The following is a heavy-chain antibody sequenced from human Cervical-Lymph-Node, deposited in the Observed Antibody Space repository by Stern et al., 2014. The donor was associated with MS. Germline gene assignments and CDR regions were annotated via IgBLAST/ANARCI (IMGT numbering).Heavy chain of an antibody. D-gene: IGHD3-10*01. CDR1: GFSLSTSGMC. V-gene: IGHV2-70*15. CDR2: IDWDDDK. Sequence: QIPLKESGPALVRPTQTLTLTCTFSGFSLSTSGMCVSWVRQPPGKAPEWLARIDWDDDKYYNTSLKTRLTISKDTSKNQVVLTMANMDPVDTATYYCVRFYYQFDYWGQGTLVTVSS. J-gene: IGHJ4*02. CDR3: VRFYYQFDY.